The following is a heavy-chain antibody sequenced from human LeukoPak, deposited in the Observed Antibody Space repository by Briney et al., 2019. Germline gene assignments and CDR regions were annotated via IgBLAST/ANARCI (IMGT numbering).Heavy chain of an antibody. Sequence: PSETLSLTCTVSGGSISSYYWSWIRQPAGKGLEWIGRIYAGGTASYNPSLKSRVTVSADMSKNQLSLKLTSVTAADTAVYYCTREPVPWGQGTLVTVSS. D-gene: IGHD6-19*01. CDR2: IYAGGTA. CDR1: GGSISSYY. J-gene: IGHJ4*02. CDR3: TREPVP. V-gene: IGHV4-4*07.